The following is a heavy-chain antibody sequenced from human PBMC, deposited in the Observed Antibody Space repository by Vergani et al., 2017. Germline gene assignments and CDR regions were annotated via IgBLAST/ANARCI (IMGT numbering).Heavy chain of an antibody. CDR3: ARAIPLLEWFRAYGAYYYMDV. D-gene: IGHD3-3*01. CDR2: IHYSGST. Sequence: QVQLQESGPGLVKPSETLSLTCSVSGGSIRSYYWSWIRQPPGKGREWIGYIHYSGSTNYNTSLNSRVTIAVDTSKKQFSLKLSSVTAADTAVYEGARAIPLLEWFRAYGAYYYMDVWGKGTTVTVSS. CDR1: GGSIRSYY. V-gene: IGHV4-59*01. J-gene: IGHJ6*03.